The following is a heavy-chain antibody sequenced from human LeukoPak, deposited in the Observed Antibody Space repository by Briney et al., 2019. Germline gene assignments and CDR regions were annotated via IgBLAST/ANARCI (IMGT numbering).Heavy chain of an antibody. CDR2: IYYTGST. D-gene: IGHD1-1*01. V-gene: IGHV4-59*01. CDR1: GGSISPYY. CDR3: ARQQFSQLYYFDN. Sequence: SETLSLTCTVSGGSISPYYWSWIRQPPGKGLEWIGYIYYTGSTNYNPSLKSRVTISVDTSKNQFSLKLSSVTAADTAVYYCARQQFSQLYYFDNWGQGTLVTVSS. J-gene: IGHJ4*02.